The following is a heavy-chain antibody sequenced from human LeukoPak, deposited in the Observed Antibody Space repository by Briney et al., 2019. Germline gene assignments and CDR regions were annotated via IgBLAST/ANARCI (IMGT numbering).Heavy chain of an antibody. D-gene: IGHD4-17*01. Sequence: SETLSLTCTVSGGSISSGSYYWSWIRQPAGKGLEWIGRIYTSGSTNYNPSLKSRVTISVDTSKNQFSLKLSSVTAADTAVYYCARTLGDYGDYVFFDYWGQGTLVTVSS. V-gene: IGHV4-61*02. CDR1: GGSISSGSYY. CDR2: IYTSGST. CDR3: ARTLGDYGDYVFFDY. J-gene: IGHJ4*02.